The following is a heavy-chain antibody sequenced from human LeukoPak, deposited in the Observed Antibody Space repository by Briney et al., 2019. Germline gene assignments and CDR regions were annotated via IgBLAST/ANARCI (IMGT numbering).Heavy chain of an antibody. V-gene: IGHV4-39*01. D-gene: IGHD4-17*01. J-gene: IGHJ6*02. CDR3: ARLGSGGTTVTNSQPTIYYYYYGMDV. Sequence: SETLSLTCAVYGGSFSGYYWGWIRQPPGKGLEWIGSIYYSGSTYYNPSLKSRVTISVDTSKNQFSLKLSSVTAADTAVYYCARLGSGGTTVTNSQPTIYYYYYGMDVWGQGTTVTVSS. CDR1: GGSFSGYY. CDR2: IYYSGST.